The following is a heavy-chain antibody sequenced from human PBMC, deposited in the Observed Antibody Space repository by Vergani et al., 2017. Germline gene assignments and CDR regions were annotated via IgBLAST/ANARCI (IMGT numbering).Heavy chain of an antibody. D-gene: IGHD2-15*01. CDR1: GFTFSSYG. J-gene: IGHJ4*02. CDR2: ISYDGSNK. Sequence: QVQLVESGGGVVQPGRSLRLSCAASGFTFSSYGMHWVRQAPGKGLEWVAVISYDGSNKYYADSVKGRFTISRDNSKNTLYLQMNSLRAEDTAVYYCARRHCSGGSCYSFDYWGQGTLVTVSS. CDR3: ARRHCSGGSCYSFDY. V-gene: IGHV3-30*03.